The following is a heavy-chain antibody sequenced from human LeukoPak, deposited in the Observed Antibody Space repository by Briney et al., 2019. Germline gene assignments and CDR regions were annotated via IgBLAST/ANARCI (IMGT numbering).Heavy chain of an antibody. CDR1: GYTFTGYS. D-gene: IGHD2-21*02. Sequence: ASVMVSCKASGYTFTGYSIHWVRQAPGQGLEWMGCINPNGGDTNYPQKFQDGVTLSRDTSISTAYMELTDLRSDDTAMYYCARPNGDYYNWFDPWGQGTLVAVSS. V-gene: IGHV1-2*02. CDR3: ARPNGDYYNWFDP. J-gene: IGHJ5*02. CDR2: INPNGGDT.